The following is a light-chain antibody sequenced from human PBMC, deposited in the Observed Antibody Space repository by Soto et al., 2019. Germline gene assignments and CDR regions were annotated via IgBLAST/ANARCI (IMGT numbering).Light chain of an antibody. CDR1: SGHSSYA. J-gene: IGLJ7*01. CDR3: QTWGTGIHV. V-gene: IGLV4-69*01. Sequence: QPVLTQSPSASASLGASVKLTCTLSSGHSSYAIAWHQQQPEKGPRYLMKLNSDGSHSKGDGIPDRFSGSSSGAERYLTISSLQCEDEADYYCQTWGTGIHVFGGGTQLTVL. CDR2: LNSDGSH.